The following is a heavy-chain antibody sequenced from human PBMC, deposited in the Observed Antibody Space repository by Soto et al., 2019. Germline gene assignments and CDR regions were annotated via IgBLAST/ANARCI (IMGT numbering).Heavy chain of an antibody. CDR3: AKDRRDGDFMHILVVDF. J-gene: IGHJ4*02. CDR2: MSYDESEK. V-gene: IGHV3-30*18. CDR1: GFRLSSYA. D-gene: IGHD2-15*01. Sequence: QVRLVESGGGVVQPGGSLRLSCATSGFRLSSYAMHWVRQAPGKGLEWVALMSYDESEKYYADSVKGRFTISRDTSKNTLVLEMNNLRVEDTAVYYCAKDRRDGDFMHILVVDFWGQGALVTVSS.